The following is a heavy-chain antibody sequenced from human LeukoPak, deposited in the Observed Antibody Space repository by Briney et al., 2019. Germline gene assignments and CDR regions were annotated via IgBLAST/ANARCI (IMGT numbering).Heavy chain of an antibody. Sequence: GGSLRLSCAASGFTFSDYYMSWIRQTPGKGLEWVSYLSSGETDIYYADSVRGRFTISRDNAKNSLYLQMNSLRAEDTAVYYCARDVRYYDILTGYYSYYYYGMDVWGQGTTVTVSS. D-gene: IGHD3-9*01. CDR2: LSSGETDI. V-gene: IGHV3-11*04. CDR1: GFTFSDYY. CDR3: ARDVRYYDILTGYYSYYYYGMDV. J-gene: IGHJ6*02.